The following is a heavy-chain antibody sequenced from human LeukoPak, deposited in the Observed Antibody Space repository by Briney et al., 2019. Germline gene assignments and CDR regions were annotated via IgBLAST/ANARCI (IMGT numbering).Heavy chain of an antibody. J-gene: IGHJ4*02. CDR2: INAGNGNT. Sequence: ASVKVSCKASGYTFTSYAMHWVRQAPGQRLGWMGWINAGNGNTKYSQKFQGRVTITRDTSASTAYMELSSLRSEDTAVYYCARGPYCSGGSCYEARRRYYFDYWGQGTLVTVSS. CDR1: GYTFTSYA. D-gene: IGHD2-15*01. V-gene: IGHV1-3*01. CDR3: ARGPYCSGGSCYEARRRYYFDY.